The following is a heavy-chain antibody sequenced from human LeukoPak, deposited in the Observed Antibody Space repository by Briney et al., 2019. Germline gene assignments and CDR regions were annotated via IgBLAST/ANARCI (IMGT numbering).Heavy chain of an antibody. CDR2: IYHSGST. CDR3: ARHVGEYYSRMDV. D-gene: IGHD2-15*01. V-gene: IGHV4-4*02. Sequence: PSETLSLTCAVSGGSISSSNWWSWVRQPPGKGLEWIGEIYHSGSTNYNPSLKSRVTISVDKSKNQFSLKLSSVTAADTAVYYCARHVGEYYSRMDVWGQGTPVTVSS. J-gene: IGHJ6*02. CDR1: GGSISSSNW.